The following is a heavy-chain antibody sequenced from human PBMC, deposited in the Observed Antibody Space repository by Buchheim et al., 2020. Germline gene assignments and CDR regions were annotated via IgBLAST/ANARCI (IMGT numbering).Heavy chain of an antibody. D-gene: IGHD6-19*01. V-gene: IGHV4-59*08. J-gene: IGHJ4*02. CDR1: GGSIRSNY. Sequence: QAQLQESGPGLVKPSETLSLTCSVSGGSIRSNYWSWIRQPPGKGLEWIGYIYYSGSTNYNLSLKSRVTISVDTSKNQFSLQLRSVTAADTAVYYCARIVSAPLTVSGGFDHWGQG. CDR2: IYYSGST. CDR3: ARIVSAPLTVSGGFDH.